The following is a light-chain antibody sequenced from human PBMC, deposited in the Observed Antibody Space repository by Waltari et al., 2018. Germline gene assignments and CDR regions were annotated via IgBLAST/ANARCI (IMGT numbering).Light chain of an antibody. V-gene: IGLV3-21*04. CDR2: YNS. Sequence: YVLTQAPSVSVAPGQTARVTCGGYNIGTNSVHWYQQKPGPAPALVLSYNSDRPSGIPERFAGANYENTATLTISRVEAGDEADYYCQVWVSGQEVFGGGTKLTVL. CDR1: NIGTNS. J-gene: IGLJ3*02. CDR3: QVWVSGQEV.